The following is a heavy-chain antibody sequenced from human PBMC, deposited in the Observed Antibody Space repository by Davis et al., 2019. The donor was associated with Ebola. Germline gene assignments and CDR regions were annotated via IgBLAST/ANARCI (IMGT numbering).Heavy chain of an antibody. D-gene: IGHD2/OR15-2a*01. CDR2: IRYDGSIK. CDR3: AKDFYDTTRRYFDY. J-gene: IGHJ4*02. CDR1: GFTFSSYV. Sequence: GESLKISCAASGFTFSSYVMHWVRQAPGKGLEWVAFIRYDGSIKYYADSVKGRFTISRDNSKNTLYLQMNSLRAEDTAVYYCAKDFYDTTRRYFDYWGQGTLVTVSS. V-gene: IGHV3-30*02.